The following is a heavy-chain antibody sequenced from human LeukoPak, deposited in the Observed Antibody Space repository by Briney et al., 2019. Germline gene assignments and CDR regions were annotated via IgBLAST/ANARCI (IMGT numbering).Heavy chain of an antibody. CDR2: IRYDGSNK. Sequence: AGGSLRLSCAASGFTFSSYGMHWVRQAPGKGLEWVAFIRYDGSNKYYADSVKGRFTISRDNSKNTLYLQMNSLRAEDTAVYYCAKDGGRGYCSSTSCYSDYFQHWGQGTLVTVSS. D-gene: IGHD2-2*01. J-gene: IGHJ1*01. V-gene: IGHV3-30*02. CDR3: AKDGGRGYCSSTSCYSDYFQH. CDR1: GFTFSSYG.